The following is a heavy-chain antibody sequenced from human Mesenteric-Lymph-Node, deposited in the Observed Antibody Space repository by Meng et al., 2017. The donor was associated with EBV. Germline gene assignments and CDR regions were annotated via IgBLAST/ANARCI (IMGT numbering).Heavy chain of an antibody. CDR3: ARTPYRWYFDL. V-gene: IGHV2-5*02. CDR2: IYWDDYK. CDR1: WFTLCTSGVG. J-gene: IGHJ4*02. D-gene: IGHD1-26*01. Sequence: LVEYGATPVKPTQNLSRTCSYSWFTLCTSGVGVGWIRQPPGKTLEWLALIYWDDYKRYIPTLKSRLTSTNDTSKNQVVLTMTDMDPGDTDTENCARTPYRWYFDLWGQGTLVTVSS.